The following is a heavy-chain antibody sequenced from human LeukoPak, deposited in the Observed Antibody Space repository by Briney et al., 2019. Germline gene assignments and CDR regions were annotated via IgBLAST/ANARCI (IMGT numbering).Heavy chain of an antibody. Sequence: GSSVKVSCKASGGTFSSYAISWVRQAPGQGLEWMGRIIPILGIANYAQKFQGRVTITADKSTSTAYMELSSLGAEDTAVYYCARVLKDIADYWGQGTLVTVSS. CDR2: IIPILGIA. D-gene: IGHD2-15*01. CDR1: GGTFSSYA. V-gene: IGHV1-69*04. CDR3: ARVLKDIADY. J-gene: IGHJ4*02.